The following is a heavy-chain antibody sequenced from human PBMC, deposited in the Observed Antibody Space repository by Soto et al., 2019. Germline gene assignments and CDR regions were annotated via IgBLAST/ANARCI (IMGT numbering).Heavy chain of an antibody. J-gene: IGHJ6*02. CDR2: IGTAGDT. D-gene: IGHD3-10*01. CDR1: GFTFSSYD. V-gene: IGHV3-13*04. Sequence: EVQLVESGGGLVQPGGSLRLSCAASGFTFSSYDMHWVRQATGXXXEWVSAIGTAGDTYYPGSVKGRFTISRENAKNSXXXXXXXXXXXXXXXXXXXXXXLXXXXXXXMXVWGQGTTVTVSS. CDR3: XXXXLXXXXXXXMXV.